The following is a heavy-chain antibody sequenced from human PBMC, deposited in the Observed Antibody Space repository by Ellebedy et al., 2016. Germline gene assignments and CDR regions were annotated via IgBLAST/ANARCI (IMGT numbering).Heavy chain of an antibody. D-gene: IGHD1-1*01. CDR1: GYTFTGYY. CDR3: ARDGQLNWFDP. Sequence: ASVKVSXXASGYTFTGYYMHWVRQAPGQGLEWMGWINPNSGGTNYAQKFQGRVTITRDTSISTAYMELSRLRSDDTAVYYCARDGQLNWFDPWGQGTLVTVSS. CDR2: INPNSGGT. J-gene: IGHJ5*02. V-gene: IGHV1-2*02.